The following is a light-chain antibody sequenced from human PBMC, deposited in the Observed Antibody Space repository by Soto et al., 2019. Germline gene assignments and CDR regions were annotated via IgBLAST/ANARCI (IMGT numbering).Light chain of an antibody. CDR2: GTS. V-gene: IGKV3-11*01. Sequence: ERLLTQSPATLPVSPGERATLSCRASQSVGSNLAWFQQKPGQAPRLLIYGTSTRATGIPARFSGSGSGTDFTLTISSLEPEDFAVYYCQQRTNWPLTFGGGTQVDIK. CDR1: QSVGSN. J-gene: IGKJ4*01. CDR3: QQRTNWPLT.